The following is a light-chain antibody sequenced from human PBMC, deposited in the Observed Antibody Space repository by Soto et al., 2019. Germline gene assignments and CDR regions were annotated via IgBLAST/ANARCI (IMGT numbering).Light chain of an antibody. CDR2: AAS. Sequence: DIQMTQSPSSLSASVGDRVTITCRASQGIGNYLAWYQQKPGKVPKLLIYAASTLQSGVPSRFSGSGSGTDFTLSISSLQPEDVATYYCQKYNSAPPVPYTFGQGTKLKIK. CDR1: QGIGNY. V-gene: IGKV1-27*01. J-gene: IGKJ2*01. CDR3: QKYNSAPPVPYT.